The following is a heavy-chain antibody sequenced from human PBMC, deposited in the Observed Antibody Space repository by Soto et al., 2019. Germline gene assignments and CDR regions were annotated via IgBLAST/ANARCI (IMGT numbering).Heavy chain of an antibody. CDR3: AKDQMDSSGWYGGYFDY. J-gene: IGHJ4*02. Sequence: GGSLRLSCAASGFTFSSYAMSWVRQAPGKGLGWVSAISGSGGSTYYADSVKGRFTISRDNSKNTLYLQMNSLRAEDTAVYYCAKDQMDSSGWYGGYFDYWGQGTLVTVSS. D-gene: IGHD6-19*01. CDR2: ISGSGGST. CDR1: GFTFSSYA. V-gene: IGHV3-23*01.